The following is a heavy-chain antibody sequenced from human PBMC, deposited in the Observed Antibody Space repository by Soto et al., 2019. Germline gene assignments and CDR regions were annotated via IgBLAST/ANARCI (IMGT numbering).Heavy chain of an antibody. J-gene: IGHJ4*01. CDR2: VSAYNGER. Sequence: ASVKVSCKASGYTFTNYGIDWVRQAPGQGLEWLGWVSAYNGERRYAQRVQARVIMTTDTSTTTAYMELRSLRSDDTAVYYCSRGTSIPASGDYWGQGTLVTVSP. V-gene: IGHV1-18*01. CDR1: GYTFTNYG. D-gene: IGHD6-6*01. CDR3: SRGTSIPASGDY.